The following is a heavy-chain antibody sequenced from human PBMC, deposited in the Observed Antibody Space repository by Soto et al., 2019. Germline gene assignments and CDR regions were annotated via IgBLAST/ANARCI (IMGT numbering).Heavy chain of an antibody. D-gene: IGHD3-10*01. CDR1: GFTFSNAW. J-gene: IGHJ6*02. V-gene: IGHV3-15*01. CDR2: IKSKTDGGTT. Sequence: EVQLVESGGGLVKPGGSLRLSCAASGFTFSNAWMSWVRQAPGKGLEWVGRIKSKTDGGTTDYAAPVKGRFTISRHDSKTTLYLQMNSLKTEDTAVYYCTTGDGWYFGMDVWGQGTTVTVSS. CDR3: TTGDGWYFGMDV.